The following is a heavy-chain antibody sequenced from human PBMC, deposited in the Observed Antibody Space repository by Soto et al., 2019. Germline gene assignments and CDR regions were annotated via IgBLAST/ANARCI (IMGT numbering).Heavy chain of an antibody. Sequence: SETLSLTCAVYGGSFSGYYWSWIRQPPGKGLEWIGEINHSGSTNYNPSLKSRVTISVDTSKNQFSLKLSSVTAADTAVYYCARGPLKQLVSYYYYMDVWGKGTTVTVSS. D-gene: IGHD6-6*01. CDR1: GGSFSGYY. CDR2: INHSGST. J-gene: IGHJ6*03. V-gene: IGHV4-34*01. CDR3: ARGPLKQLVSYYYYMDV.